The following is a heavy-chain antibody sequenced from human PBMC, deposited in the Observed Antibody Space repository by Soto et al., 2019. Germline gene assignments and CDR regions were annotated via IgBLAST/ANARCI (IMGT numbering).Heavy chain of an antibody. CDR1: GGTFSNYA. CDR2: IIPKSDTS. D-gene: IGHD2-21*02. CDR3: ARIRSCGGDCYPLPDY. V-gene: IGHV1-69*01. J-gene: IGHJ4*02. Sequence: QVQLVQSGAEVKKPGSSVKVSCKASGGTFSNYAFSWVRQAPGHGLEWMGAIIPKSDTSLYEQKLQGRLKITADDSARTVFMELNSLKLEDTAVYFCARIRSCGGDCYPLPDYWCRGTVVSVSS.